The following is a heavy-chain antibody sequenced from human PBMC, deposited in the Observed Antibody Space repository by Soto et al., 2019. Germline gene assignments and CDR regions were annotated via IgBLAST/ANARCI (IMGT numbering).Heavy chain of an antibody. CDR2: IKQDGSEK. D-gene: IGHD4-17*01. J-gene: IGHJ6*03. V-gene: IGHV3-7*01. CDR3: ARDKVRNDYGDYFRNLEYYYYYYMDV. CDR1: GFTFSSYW. Sequence: GGSLRLSCAASGFTFSSYWMSWVRQAPGKGLEWVANIKQDGSEKYYVDSVKGRFTISRDNAKNSLYLQMNSLRAEDTAVYYCARDKVRNDYGDYFRNLEYYYYYYMDVWGKGTTVTVSS.